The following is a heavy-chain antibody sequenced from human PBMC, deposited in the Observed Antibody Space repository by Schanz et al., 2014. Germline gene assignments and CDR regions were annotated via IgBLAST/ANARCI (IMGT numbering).Heavy chain of an antibody. CDR3: ARDRGYCSGGSCLTFDY. CDR1: GFTVSSNH. D-gene: IGHD2-15*01. CDR2: ISGSGGST. V-gene: IGHV3-23*04. Sequence: EGQLAESGGGLVQPGGSLRLSCAVSGFTVSSNHMSWARQAPGKGLEWVSGISGSGGSTYYADSVKGRFTMSRDNSKNTLYLQMNSLRAEDTAVFYCARDRGYCSGGSCLTFDYWGQGTLVTVSS. J-gene: IGHJ4*02.